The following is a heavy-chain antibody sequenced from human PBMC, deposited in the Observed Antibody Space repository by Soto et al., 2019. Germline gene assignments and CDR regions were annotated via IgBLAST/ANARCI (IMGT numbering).Heavy chain of an antibody. CDR3: ARVPRAAAGGYNWLDP. V-gene: IGHV1-8*01. CDR1: GYTFASYG. D-gene: IGHD6-13*01. CDR2: MNPSSGNT. J-gene: IGHJ5*02. Sequence: ASVKVSCKASGYTFASYGINWVRQATGQGLEWMGWMNPSSGNTGFAQKFQGRVTMTWNTSISTAYMELSSLRSEDTAVYYCARVPRAAAGGYNWLDPWGQGTLVTVS.